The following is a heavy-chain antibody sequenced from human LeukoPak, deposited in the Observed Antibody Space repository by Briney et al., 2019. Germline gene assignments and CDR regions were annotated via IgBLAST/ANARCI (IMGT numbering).Heavy chain of an antibody. J-gene: IGHJ6*03. V-gene: IGHV3-15*01. D-gene: IGHD4-17*01. CDR2: VKSKSGGGTT. CDR1: GFTLSNAW. Sequence: AGGSLRLSCAASGFTLSNAWMHCVRQAPGKGLEWVGRVKSKSGGGTTDYAAPVKGRFTISRDDSKNTLYLQMNSLKTEDTAVYYCTTVGDYGNFYMDVWGKEATVAVSS. CDR3: TTVGDYGNFYMDV.